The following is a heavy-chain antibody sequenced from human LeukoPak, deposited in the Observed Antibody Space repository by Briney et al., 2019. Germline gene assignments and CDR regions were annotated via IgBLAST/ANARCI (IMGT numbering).Heavy chain of an antibody. D-gene: IGHD5-24*01. CDR3: ARRDGYNISWFDP. CDR1: GGSISSSSYY. J-gene: IGHJ5*02. CDR2: IYYSGST. V-gene: IGHV4-39*01. Sequence: PSETLSLTGTVSGGSISSSSYYWGWIRQPPGKGLEWIGSIYYSGSTYYNPSLKSRVTISVDTSKNQFSLKLSSVTAADTAVYYCARRDGYNISWFDPWGQGTLVTVSS.